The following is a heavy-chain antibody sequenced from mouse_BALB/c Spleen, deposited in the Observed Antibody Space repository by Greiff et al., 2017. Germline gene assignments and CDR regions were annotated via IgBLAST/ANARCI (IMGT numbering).Heavy chain of an antibody. D-gene: IGHD1-1*01. J-gene: IGHJ4*01. V-gene: IGHV2-6-2*01. CDR1: GFSLTSYG. CDR3: ARHYYYGSSYEDAMDY. Sequence: VQLVESGPDLVAPSQSLSITCTVSGFSLTSYGVHWVRQPPGKGLEWLVVIWSDGSTTYNSALKSRLSISKDNSKSQVFLKMNSLQTDDTAMYYCARHYYYGSSYEDAMDYWGQGTSVTVSS. CDR2: IWSDGST.